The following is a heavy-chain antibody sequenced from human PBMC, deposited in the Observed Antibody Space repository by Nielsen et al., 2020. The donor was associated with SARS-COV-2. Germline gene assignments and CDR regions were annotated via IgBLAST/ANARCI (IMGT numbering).Heavy chain of an antibody. CDR2: ISYDGSNK. D-gene: IGHD1-7*01. J-gene: IGHJ6*02. CDR1: GFTFSSYG. CDR3: AKGITGNTYYGMDV. V-gene: IGHV3-30*18. Sequence: GESLKISCAASGFTFSSYGMHWVRQAPGKGLEWVAVISYDGSNKYYADSVKGRFTISRDNSKNTLYLQMNSLRAEDTALYYCAKGITGNTYYGMDVWGQGTTVTVSS.